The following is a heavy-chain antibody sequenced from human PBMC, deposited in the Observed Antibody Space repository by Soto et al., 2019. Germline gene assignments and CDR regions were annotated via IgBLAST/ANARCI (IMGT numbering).Heavy chain of an antibody. J-gene: IGHJ4*02. CDR1: GFSFRNYA. CDR3: ANGRATYGLLTHDY. D-gene: IGHD3-10*01. Sequence: EVQLLESGGGLVQPGGSLRLSCAASGFSFRNYAMSWVRQAPGKGLVWISTLTGSSSNIYYADSVKGRFAISRDNSRNTLYLPLNSLTAEDTAVYYCANGRATYGLLTHDYWGQGTLVTVSS. CDR2: LTGSSSNI. V-gene: IGHV3-23*01.